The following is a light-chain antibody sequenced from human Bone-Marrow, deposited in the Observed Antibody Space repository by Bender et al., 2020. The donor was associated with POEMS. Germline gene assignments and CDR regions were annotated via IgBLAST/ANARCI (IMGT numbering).Light chain of an antibody. CDR3: QVWDSGADHPGV. CDR2: EDT. Sequence: SFVLAQPPSVSVAPGQTARIPCGESNLGGKSVHWYQQKPGQAPVLVVYEDTDRPSDIPERFSGSNSGNTATLTISRVEAADEADYYCQVWDSGADHPGVFGGGTKLTVL. J-gene: IGLJ3*02. CDR1: NLGGKS. V-gene: IGLV3-21*02.